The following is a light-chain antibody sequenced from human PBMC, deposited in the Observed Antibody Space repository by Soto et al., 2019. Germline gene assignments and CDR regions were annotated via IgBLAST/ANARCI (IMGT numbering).Light chain of an antibody. CDR1: QSVGSY. V-gene: IGKV3-11*01. CDR3: QQRNYWPIT. Sequence: EIVLTQSPATLSLSPGEGATLSCSASQSVGSYLAWYQQKLGQAPRLLIYDTSKRATGIPARFSGSGSGTDFTLTINSLEPEDFAVFYCQQRNYWPITFGQGTRLEIK. J-gene: IGKJ5*01. CDR2: DTS.